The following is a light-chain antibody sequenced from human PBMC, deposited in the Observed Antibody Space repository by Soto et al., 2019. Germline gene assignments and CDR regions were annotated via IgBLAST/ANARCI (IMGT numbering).Light chain of an antibody. CDR3: QVWDSSYDTDVV. CDR1: NIGSKS. Sequence: SYELTQPPSVSVAPGQTARITCGGNNIGSKSVHWYQQKPGQAPVLVVYDDSDRPSGIPERFSASNSGNTSTLTISRGEAGDEADDYCQVWDSSYDTDVVFGGGTQLTVL. V-gene: IGLV3-21*02. CDR2: DDS. J-gene: IGLJ2*01.